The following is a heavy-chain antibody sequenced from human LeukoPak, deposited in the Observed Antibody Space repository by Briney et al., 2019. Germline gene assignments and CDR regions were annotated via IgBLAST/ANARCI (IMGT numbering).Heavy chain of an antibody. CDR1: GGSISSYY. J-gene: IGHJ4*02. D-gene: IGHD5-24*01. V-gene: IGHV4-59*08. CDR2: IYYSGST. CDR3: ARGRDGYNFLNRGEYYYFDY. Sequence: SETLSLTCTVSGGSISSYYWSWIRQPPGKGLKWIGYIYYSGSTSYSPSLRSRVTISVDTSKNQFSLKLNSVTAADTAVYYCARGRDGYNFLNRGEYYYFDYWGQGTLVTVSS.